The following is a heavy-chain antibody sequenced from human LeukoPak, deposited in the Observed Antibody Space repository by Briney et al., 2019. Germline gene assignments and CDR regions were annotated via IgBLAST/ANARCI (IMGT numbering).Heavy chain of an antibody. CDR2: FDPEDGET. Sequence: GASVKVSCKVSGYTLTELSMHWVRQAPGKGLEWMGGFDPEDGETIYAQKFQGRVTMTEDTSTDTAYMELSSLRSEDTAVYYCARYKPYYDFWSGYYFDYYYYMDVWGKGTTVTVSS. CDR1: GYTLTELS. CDR3: ARYKPYYDFWSGYYFDYYYYMDV. V-gene: IGHV1-24*01. D-gene: IGHD3-3*01. J-gene: IGHJ6*03.